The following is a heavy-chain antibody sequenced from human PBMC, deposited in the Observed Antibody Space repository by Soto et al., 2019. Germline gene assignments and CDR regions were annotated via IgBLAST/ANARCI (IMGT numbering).Heavy chain of an antibody. CDR2: IVPVFPSV. CDR1: GGAFNNYA. Sequence: QVQLVQSGAAVKRPGSSVKVSCKASGGAFNNYAIYWVRQAPGQGLEWRGKIVPVFPSVYYAPRFQGRLTITGEGSTDTVNMMLTILDSADSAFYYCAREVPSTAAAYCYYGLNVWGQGTTVTVSS. D-gene: IGHD6-13*01. CDR3: AREVPSTAAAYCYYGLNV. J-gene: IGHJ6*02. V-gene: IGHV1-69*18.